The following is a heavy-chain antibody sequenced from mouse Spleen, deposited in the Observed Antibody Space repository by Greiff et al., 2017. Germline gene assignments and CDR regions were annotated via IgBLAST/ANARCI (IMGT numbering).Heavy chain of an antibody. CDR3: ARPPYYGSPYAMDY. CDR1: GFTFSDYG. D-gene: IGHD1-1*01. Sequence: EVKLVESGGGLVKPGGSLKLSCAASGFTFSDYGMHWVRQAPEKGLEWVAYISSGSSTIYYADTVKGRFTISRDNAKNTLFLQMTSLRSEDTAMYYCARPPYYGSPYAMDYWGQGTSVTVSS. CDR2: ISSGSSTI. V-gene: IGHV5-17*01. J-gene: IGHJ4*01.